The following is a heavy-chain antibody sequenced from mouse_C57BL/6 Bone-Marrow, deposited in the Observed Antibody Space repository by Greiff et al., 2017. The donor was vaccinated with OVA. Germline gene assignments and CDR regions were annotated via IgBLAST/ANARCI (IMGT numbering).Heavy chain of an antibody. Sequence: EVQLQQSGAELVRPGASVKLSCTASGFNIKDDYMHWVKQRPEQGLEWIGWIDPENGDTEYASKFQGKVTITEDTASNTAYLTLSSLTAEDTAVYYCTRLVDNWGQGTTRTVSS. V-gene: IGHV14-4*01. J-gene: IGHJ2*01. CDR3: TRLVDN. D-gene: IGHD6-2*01. CDR2: IDPENGDT. CDR1: GFNIKDDY.